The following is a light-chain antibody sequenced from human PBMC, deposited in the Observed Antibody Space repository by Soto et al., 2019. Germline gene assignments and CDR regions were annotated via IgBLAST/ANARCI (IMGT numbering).Light chain of an antibody. V-gene: IGKV3-15*01. J-gene: IGKJ1*01. Sequence: EIALTQSPATLSLSPGERATLSCRASQSVSSYLAWYQQKPGQAPRLLSYGASTRATGIPVRFSGSASGTEFTLTISGLQSGEFTVYYCQQYNKWPLTFGQGAKVDIK. CDR2: GAS. CDR3: QQYNKWPLT. CDR1: QSVSSY.